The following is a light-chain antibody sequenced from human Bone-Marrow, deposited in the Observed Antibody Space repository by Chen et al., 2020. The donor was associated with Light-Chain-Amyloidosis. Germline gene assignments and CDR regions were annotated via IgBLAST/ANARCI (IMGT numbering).Light chain of an antibody. Sequence: DIQMTQSPSSLSASVGDRVTITCRASQTINTYLNWYQQKPGKAPNLLIYAASTLQSGVPSRFSGTGSGTYFTLTISMLQPEDFAAYYCQQTYSTITFGGGTKVEIK. CDR1: QTINTY. V-gene: IGKV1-39*01. CDR2: AAS. J-gene: IGKJ4*01. CDR3: QQTYSTIT.